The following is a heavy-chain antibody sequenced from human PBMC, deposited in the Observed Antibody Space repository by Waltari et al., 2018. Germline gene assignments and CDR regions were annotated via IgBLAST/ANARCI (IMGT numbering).Heavy chain of an antibody. V-gene: IGHV3-73*02. CDR3: TVPGCSSTSCITNWFDP. Sequence: EVQLVESGGGLVQPGGSLKLSCAASGFTFSGSAMHWVRQASGKGLEWVGRIRSKANSYATDYAASVKGRFTISRDDSKNTAYLQMNSLKTEDTAVYYCTVPGCSSTSCITNWFDPWGQGTLVTVSS. D-gene: IGHD2-2*01. CDR1: GFTFSGSA. CDR2: IRSKANSYAT. J-gene: IGHJ5*02.